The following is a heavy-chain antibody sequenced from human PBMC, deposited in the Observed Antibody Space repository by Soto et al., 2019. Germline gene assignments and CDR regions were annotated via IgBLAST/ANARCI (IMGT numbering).Heavy chain of an antibody. CDR1: GFAFSSFN. CDR3: ARDLLAGQQLVIPWFHP. CDR2: IFTRSSQI. Sequence: SLRLSCTASGFAFSSFNMNWVRQAPGKRLEWVSSIFTRSSQIYYADSVKGRFTISRDDAKNSLFLQMNSLSVEDTAVYYCARDLLAGQQLVIPWFHPWGQGTLVTVSS. V-gene: IGHV3-21*01. D-gene: IGHD1-26*01. J-gene: IGHJ5*02.